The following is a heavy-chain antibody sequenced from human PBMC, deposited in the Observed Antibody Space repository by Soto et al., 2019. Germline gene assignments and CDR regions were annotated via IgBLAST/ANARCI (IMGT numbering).Heavy chain of an antibody. Sequence: SETLSLTCTVSGGSISSYYWGWIRQPPGKGLEWIGYIYYSGSTNYNPSLKSRVTISVDTSKNQFSLKLSSVTAADTAVYYCARSYCGGDCYSIGAFDIWGQGTMVTVSS. CDR3: ARSYCGGDCYSIGAFDI. CDR1: GGSISSYY. CDR2: IYYSGST. D-gene: IGHD2-21*02. J-gene: IGHJ3*02. V-gene: IGHV4-59*01.